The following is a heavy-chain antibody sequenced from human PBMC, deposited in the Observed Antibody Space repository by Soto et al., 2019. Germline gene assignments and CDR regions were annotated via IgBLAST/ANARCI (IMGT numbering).Heavy chain of an antibody. Sequence: ASVKVSCKASGYTFTSYAMHWVRQAPGQRLEWMGWINAGNGNTKYSQKFQGRVTITRDTSASTAYMELSSLRSEDTAVYYCARDRVGATTPADYWGQGTLVTVSS. CDR3: ARDRVGATTPADY. J-gene: IGHJ4*02. CDR2: INAGNGNT. V-gene: IGHV1-3*01. CDR1: GYTFTSYA. D-gene: IGHD1-26*01.